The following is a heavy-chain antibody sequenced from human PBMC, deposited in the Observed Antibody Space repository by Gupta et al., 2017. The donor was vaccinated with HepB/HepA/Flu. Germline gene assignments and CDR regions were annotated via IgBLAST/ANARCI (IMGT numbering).Heavy chain of an antibody. V-gene: IGHV3-23*01. J-gene: IGHJ4*02. CDR2: ISGSGGST. CDR1: GFTFSSYA. CDR3: AKDPGRLWGYQPAGY. D-gene: IGHD2-2*01. Sequence: EVQLLESGGGLVQPGGSLRLSCAASGFTFSSYAMSWVRQAPGKGVEWVSAISGSGGSTYYADSVKGRFTISRDNSKNTLYLQMNSLRAEDTAVYYCAKDPGRLWGYQPAGYWGQGTLVTVSS.